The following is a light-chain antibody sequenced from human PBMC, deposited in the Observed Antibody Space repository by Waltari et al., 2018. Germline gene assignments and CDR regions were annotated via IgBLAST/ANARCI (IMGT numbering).Light chain of an antibody. Sequence: EKVMTQSPATLSVSPGERATLSCRASQSVNINLAWYQQKPGQVPRRLIYGASPRATGIPARFSGSGSGTEFTLTISSLQSEDFATYYCQQYNSWPWTFGQGTKVEIK. CDR2: GAS. J-gene: IGKJ1*01. CDR1: QSVNIN. CDR3: QQYNSWPWT. V-gene: IGKV3-15*01.